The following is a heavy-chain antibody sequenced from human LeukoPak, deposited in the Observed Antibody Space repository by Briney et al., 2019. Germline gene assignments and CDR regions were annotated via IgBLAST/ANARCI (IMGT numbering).Heavy chain of an antibody. V-gene: IGHV4-59*01. CDR2: IYYSGST. J-gene: IGHJ4*02. Sequence: SETVSLTCTVSGGSIRSYYWSWIRQPPGKGLEWIGYIYYSGSTNSNPSLKSRVTISVDTSKNQFSLKVSSVTAADTAVYYCAGAPAGSLNWLSPLDYWGQGTLVTVSS. CDR1: GGSIRSYY. D-gene: IGHD2-2*01. CDR3: AGAPAGSLNWLSPLDY.